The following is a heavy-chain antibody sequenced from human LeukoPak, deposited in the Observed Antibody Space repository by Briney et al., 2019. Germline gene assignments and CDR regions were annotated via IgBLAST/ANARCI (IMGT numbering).Heavy chain of an antibody. CDR1: GFTFSSYG. J-gene: IGHJ2*01. CDR2: IRNSGTTI. V-gene: IGHV3-48*04. CDR3: ASTTYFYDSSGYGWYFDL. D-gene: IGHD3-22*01. Sequence: QPGGSLRLSCAASGFTFSSYGMSWVRQAPGKGLEWISYIRNSGTTIYYADSVKGRFTISRDDAKNSLYLQMNSLRAEDTAVYYCASTTYFYDSSGYGWYFDLWGRGTLVTVSS.